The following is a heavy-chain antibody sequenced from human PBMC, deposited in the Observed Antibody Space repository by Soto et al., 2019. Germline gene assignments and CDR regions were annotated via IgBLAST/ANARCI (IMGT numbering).Heavy chain of an antibody. CDR3: ARGPPFH. Sequence: PSETLPLTCAVSGGSISSGGYSWSWIRQPPGKGLEWIGYIYHSGSTYYNPSLKSRVTISVDRSKNQFSLKLSSVTAADTAVYYCARGPPFHWGQGTLVTVSS. V-gene: IGHV4-30-2*01. J-gene: IGHJ4*02. CDR1: GGSISSGGYS. CDR2: IYHSGST. D-gene: IGHD3-16*01.